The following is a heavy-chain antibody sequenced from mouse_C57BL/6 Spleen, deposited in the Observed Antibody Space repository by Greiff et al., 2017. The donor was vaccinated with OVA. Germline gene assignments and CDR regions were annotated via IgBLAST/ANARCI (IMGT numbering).Heavy chain of an antibody. CDR1: GYTFTSYW. CDR3: ARRDYDAAMDY. J-gene: IGHJ4*01. CDR2: IHPNSGST. D-gene: IGHD2-4*01. Sequence: QVQLKQPGAELVKPGASVKLSCKASGYTFTSYWMHWVKQRPGQGLEWIGMIHPNSGSTNYNEKFKSKATLTVDKSSSTAYMQLSSLTSEDSAVYYCARRDYDAAMDYWGQGTSVTVSS. V-gene: IGHV1-64*01.